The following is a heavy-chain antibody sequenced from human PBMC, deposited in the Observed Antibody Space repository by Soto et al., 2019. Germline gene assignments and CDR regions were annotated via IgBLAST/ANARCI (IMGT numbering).Heavy chain of an antibody. J-gene: IGHJ6*03. D-gene: IGHD2-2*01. V-gene: IGHV4-34*01. CDR3: ARGRSRSPGQLLSVRWGFAYYMDV. CDR1: GGSFSGYY. Sequence: SETLSLTCAVYGGSFSGYYWSWIRQPPGKGLEWIGEINHSGSTNYNPSLKSRVTISVDTSKNQFSLKLSSVTAADTAVYYCARGRSRSPGQLLSVRWGFAYYMDVWGKGTTVTVSS. CDR2: INHSGST.